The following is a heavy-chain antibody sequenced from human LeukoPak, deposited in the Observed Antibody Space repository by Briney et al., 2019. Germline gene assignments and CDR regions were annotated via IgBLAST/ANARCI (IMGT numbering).Heavy chain of an antibody. CDR1: GFPFSGYW. CDR2: INQDGTNQ. Sequence: GGSLRLSCVASGFPFSGYWMDWVRQAPGKGMEWVANINQDGTNQYYAASVRGRFSISRDNAKNSLYLQMNSLRAEDTAVYYCARVQTYYYDSSGLYSYWGQGTLVTVSS. D-gene: IGHD3-22*01. J-gene: IGHJ4*02. CDR3: ARVQTYYYDSSGLYSY. V-gene: IGHV3-7*01.